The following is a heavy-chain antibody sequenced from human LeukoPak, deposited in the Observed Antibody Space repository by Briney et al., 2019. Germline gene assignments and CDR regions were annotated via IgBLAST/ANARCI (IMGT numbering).Heavy chain of an antibody. CDR3: TTEGRTDLAY. CDR1: GFSFRSYG. J-gene: IGHJ4*02. V-gene: IGHV3-23*01. Sequence: PGGSLRLSCAASGFSFRSYGMSWVRQAPGKGLEWVSGISGSGGSTYYADSVKGRFTISRDYSRNTLYLQMNSLKTEDTAVYYCTTEGRTDLAYWGQGTLVTVSS. CDR2: ISGSGGST.